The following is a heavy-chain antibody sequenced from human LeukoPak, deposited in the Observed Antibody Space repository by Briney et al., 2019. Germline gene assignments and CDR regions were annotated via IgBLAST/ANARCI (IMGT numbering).Heavy chain of an antibody. CDR1: GGSISSYY. CDR3: ARGALTGP. J-gene: IGHJ5*02. Sequence: PSKTLSLTCTVSGGSISSYYWSWIRQPPGKGLEWIGYIYYSGSTNYKPSLKSRVTMSLDTSKNQFSLKVRSVTAADTAVYYCARGALTGPWGQGTLVTVSS. D-gene: IGHD1-14*01. CDR2: IYYSGST. V-gene: IGHV4-59*01.